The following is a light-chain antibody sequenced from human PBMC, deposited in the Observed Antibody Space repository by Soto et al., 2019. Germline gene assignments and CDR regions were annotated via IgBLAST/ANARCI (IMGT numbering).Light chain of an antibody. CDR2: RDN. Sequence: QAVVTQSPSVSGTPGQRVTISCSGSTSNIGSNYVSWYQHLPGTAPKLLISRDNQRPAGVPDRFSGSKSGTSASLAISGLRSGDEGDYYCAAWDDRLNVVFGGGTKLTVL. V-gene: IGLV1-47*01. CDR1: TSNIGSNY. CDR3: AAWDDRLNVV. J-gene: IGLJ2*01.